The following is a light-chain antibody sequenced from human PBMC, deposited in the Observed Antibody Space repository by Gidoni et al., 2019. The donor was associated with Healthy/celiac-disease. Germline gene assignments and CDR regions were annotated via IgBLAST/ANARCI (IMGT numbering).Light chain of an antibody. J-gene: IGKJ5*01. V-gene: IGKV2-28*01. Sequence: IVITQSPLSLLVTPGEPASISCRSSQSLLHSNGYNYLDWYLQKPGQSPQLLIYLGSNRGSGVPDRFSGSGSGTDFTLKISRVEAEDVGVYYCMQALQTRITFGQGTRLEIK. CDR3: MQALQTRIT. CDR2: LGS. CDR1: QSLLHSNGYNY.